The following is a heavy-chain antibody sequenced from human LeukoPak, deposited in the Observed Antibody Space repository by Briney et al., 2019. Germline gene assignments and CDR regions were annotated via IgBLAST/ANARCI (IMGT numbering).Heavy chain of an antibody. V-gene: IGHV3-30-3*01. CDR1: GFTFSSYA. Sequence: PGRSLRLSCAASGFTFSSYAMHWVCQAPGKGLEWVAVISYDGSNKYYADSVKGRFTISRDNAKNSLYLQMNSLRAEDTALYHCASPKGYWGQGTLVTVSS. J-gene: IGHJ4*02. CDR2: ISYDGSNK. CDR3: ASPKGY.